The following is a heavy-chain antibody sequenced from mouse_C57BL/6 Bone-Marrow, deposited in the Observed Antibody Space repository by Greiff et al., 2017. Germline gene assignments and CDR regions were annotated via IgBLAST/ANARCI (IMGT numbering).Heavy chain of an antibody. V-gene: IGHV1-54*01. CDR3: AIYDYPAWFAY. CDR1: GYAFTNYL. D-gene: IGHD2-4*01. CDR2: INPGSGGT. J-gene: IGHJ3*01. Sequence: VQLVESGAELVRPGTSVKVSCKASGYAFTNYLIEWVKQRPGQGLEWIGVINPGSGGTNYNEKFKGKATLTADKSSSTAYMQLSSLTSEDSAVYFCAIYDYPAWFAYWGQGTLVTVSA.